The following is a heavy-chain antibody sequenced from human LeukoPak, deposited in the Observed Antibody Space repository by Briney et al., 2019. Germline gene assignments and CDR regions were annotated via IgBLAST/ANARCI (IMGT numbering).Heavy chain of an antibody. Sequence: ASVKVSCKASGYTFTSYDINWVRQATGQGLEWMGRMNPNSGNTGYAQKFQGRVTMTRNTSISTAYMELSSLRSEDTAVYYCARAMVRGVIIPGYWGQGTLVTVSS. CDR3: ARAMVRGVIIPGY. CDR2: MNPNSGNT. CDR1: GYTFTSYD. J-gene: IGHJ4*02. D-gene: IGHD3-10*01. V-gene: IGHV1-8*01.